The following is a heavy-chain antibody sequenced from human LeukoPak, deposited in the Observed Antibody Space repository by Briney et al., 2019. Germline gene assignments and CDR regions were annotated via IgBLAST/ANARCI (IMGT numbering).Heavy chain of an antibody. CDR1: GYTFTSYY. CDR2: INPSGGST. Sequence: ASVKVSCKASGYTFTSYYMHWVRQAPGQGLEWMGIINPSGGSTSYAQKFQGRVTMTRDTSTSTVYMELSSLRSEDTAVYYCARDPRNYYDSSGYYPGWFDPWGQGTLVTVSS. J-gene: IGHJ5*02. V-gene: IGHV1-46*01. D-gene: IGHD3-22*01. CDR3: ARDPRNYYDSSGYYPGWFDP.